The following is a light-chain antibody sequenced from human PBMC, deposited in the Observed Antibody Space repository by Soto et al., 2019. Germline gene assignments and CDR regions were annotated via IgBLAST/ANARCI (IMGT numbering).Light chain of an antibody. CDR3: QQYGSSPPT. CDR2: GAS. Sequence: EIVLTQSPGTLSLSPGERATLSCRASQSVSTNYLAWYQRKPGQAPRPLIYGASSRATGIPDRFSGSGSGTDFTLTITRLEPEDFAVYYCQQYGSSPPTFGQGTKVEIK. J-gene: IGKJ1*01. CDR1: QSVSTNY. V-gene: IGKV3-20*01.